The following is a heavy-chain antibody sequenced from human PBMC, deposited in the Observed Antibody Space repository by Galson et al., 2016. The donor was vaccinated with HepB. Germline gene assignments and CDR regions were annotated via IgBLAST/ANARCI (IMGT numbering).Heavy chain of an antibody. CDR3: ARSKLGNNFFYYYGMDV. V-gene: IGHV3-23*01. CDR1: GFTITSYG. D-gene: IGHD1-1*01. Sequence: SLRLSCAASGFTITSYGMTWVRQAPGKGLEWVSAISGSGVSIYYADTVKGRFTISRDESKNTVYLQMNSLRDKDTAVYYCARSKLGNNFFYYYGMDVWGQGTTVTVSS. CDR2: ISGSGVSI. J-gene: IGHJ6*02.